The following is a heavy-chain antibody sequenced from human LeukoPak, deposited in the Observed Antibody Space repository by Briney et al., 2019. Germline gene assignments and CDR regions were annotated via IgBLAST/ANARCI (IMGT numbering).Heavy chain of an antibody. Sequence: GGSLRLSCAASGFTFRSYWMSWVRQAPGKGLEWVANIKQDGSEKYYVDSVKGRFTISRDNAKNSLYLQMNSLRAEDTAVYYCATNYGGNLGSDYWGQGTLVTVSS. CDR3: ATNYGGNLGSDY. J-gene: IGHJ4*02. CDR1: GFTFRSYW. D-gene: IGHD4-23*01. V-gene: IGHV3-7*01. CDR2: IKQDGSEK.